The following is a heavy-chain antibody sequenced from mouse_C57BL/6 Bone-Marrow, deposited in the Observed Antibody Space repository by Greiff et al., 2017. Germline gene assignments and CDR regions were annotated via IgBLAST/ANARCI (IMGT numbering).Heavy chain of an antibody. D-gene: IGHD2-5*01. CDR1: GYTFTSYW. CDR3: AREDKVYYSNYVWYFDV. V-gene: IGHV1-64*01. J-gene: IGHJ1*03. Sequence: QVQLKQPGAELVKPGASVKLSCKASGYTFTSYWMHWVKQRPGQGLEWIGMIHPNSGSTNYNEKFKSKATMTVDKSSSTAYMQLSSLTSEDSAVYYGAREDKVYYSNYVWYFDVWGTGTTVTVSS. CDR2: IHPNSGST.